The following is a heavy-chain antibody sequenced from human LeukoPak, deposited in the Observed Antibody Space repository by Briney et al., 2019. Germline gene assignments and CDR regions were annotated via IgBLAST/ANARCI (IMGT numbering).Heavy chain of an antibody. CDR1: RDSISDYY. CDR2: IYYSGSN. D-gene: IGHD2/OR15-2a*01. J-gene: IGHJ4*02. Sequence: SENLSLTCTVSRDSISDYYWSWIRQPPGEKLEWLGYIYYSGSNNYNPSLKSRVTISLDTSKNQFSLNLSSVTAADTAVYYCARELKVGNTGYYFDYWGQGTLVTVPS. CDR3: ARELKVGNTGYYFDY. V-gene: IGHV4-59*01.